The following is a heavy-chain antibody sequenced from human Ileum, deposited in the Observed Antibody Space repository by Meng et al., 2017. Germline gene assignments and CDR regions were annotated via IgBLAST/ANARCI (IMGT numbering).Heavy chain of an antibody. CDR1: GFTFTSHA. Sequence: GESLKISCAASGFTFTSHALNWVRQAPGKGLEWVSTISGSGDNLNYADSVKGRFSISRDNPKNTLYLQMNSLRVEDTAIYFCAKRLWATAGTGGPFDYWGQGTLVTVSS. CDR3: AKRLWATAGTGGPFDY. V-gene: IGHV3-23*01. J-gene: IGHJ4*02. D-gene: IGHD6-13*01. CDR2: ISGSGDNL.